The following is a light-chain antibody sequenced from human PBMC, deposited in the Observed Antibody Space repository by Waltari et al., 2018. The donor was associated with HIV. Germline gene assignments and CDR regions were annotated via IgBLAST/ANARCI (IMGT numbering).Light chain of an antibody. CDR2: GAS. V-gene: IGKV3-20*01. CDR1: QSVTSSY. J-gene: IGKJ1*01. CDR3: QQYGRSPWT. Sequence: IVLTQSPGTLSLSAGERATLSCRASQSVTSSYLAWYQQTPGQSPRLLIYGASSRATGIPDRVSCSASGTDLTLTTSRLEPEYFAVYYWQQYGRSPWTFGQGTKVEIK.